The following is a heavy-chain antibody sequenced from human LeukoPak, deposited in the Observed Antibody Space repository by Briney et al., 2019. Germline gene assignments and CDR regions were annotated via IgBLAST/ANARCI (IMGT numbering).Heavy chain of an antibody. Sequence: GGSLRLSCAASGFTFSSYWMSWVRQAPGKGLEWVANIKQDGSEKYYVDSVKGRFTISRDNAKNSLYLQMNSLRAEDTAVYYCARDGSGSYYVSWFDPWGQGTLVTVSS. CDR3: ARDGSGSYYVSWFDP. CDR1: GFTFSSYW. V-gene: IGHV3-7*01. J-gene: IGHJ5*02. D-gene: IGHD3-10*01. CDR2: IKQDGSEK.